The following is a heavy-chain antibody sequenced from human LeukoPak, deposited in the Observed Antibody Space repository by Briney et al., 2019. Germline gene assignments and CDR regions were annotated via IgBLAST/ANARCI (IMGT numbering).Heavy chain of an antibody. CDR3: ARDYPADY. CDR1: GFTFSSYP. Sequence: GRSLRLSCAASGFTFSSYPMHWVRQAPGKGLEWVALISSDGSDKKYADSVKGRFTSSRDNSKNTLYLQMHSLRVEDTAVYYCARDYPADYWDQGTLVTVSS. CDR2: ISSDGSDK. J-gene: IGHJ4*02. V-gene: IGHV3-30-3*01.